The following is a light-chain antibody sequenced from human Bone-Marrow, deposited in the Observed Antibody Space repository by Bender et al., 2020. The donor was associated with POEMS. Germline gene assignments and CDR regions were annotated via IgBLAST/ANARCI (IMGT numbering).Light chain of an antibody. V-gene: IGLV2-8*01. J-gene: IGLJ3*02. CDR2: EVT. CDR3: YSYAGNYNWV. Sequence: QSVLTQPPSVSGAPGQRVTISCTGTSSDVGGFVSWYQQHPGKAPKVIIYEVTKRPSGVPDRFAGSKSDNTASLTVSGLQAEDEADYYCYSYAGNYNWVFGGGTKLTVL. CDR1: SSDVGGF.